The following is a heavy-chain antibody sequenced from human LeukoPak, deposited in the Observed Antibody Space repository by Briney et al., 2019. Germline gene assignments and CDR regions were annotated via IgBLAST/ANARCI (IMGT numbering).Heavy chain of an antibody. V-gene: IGHV3-23*01. CDR2: ISGSGGST. CDR3: AKGFHDPPDY. D-gene: IGHD3-10*01. Sequence: GGSLRLSCAASGFTFSSYGMSWVRQAPGKGLEWVSAISGSGGSTYYADSVKGRFTISRDNSKNTLYLQMNSPSAEDTAVYYCAKGFHDPPDYWGQGTLVTVSS. J-gene: IGHJ4*02. CDR1: GFTFSSYG.